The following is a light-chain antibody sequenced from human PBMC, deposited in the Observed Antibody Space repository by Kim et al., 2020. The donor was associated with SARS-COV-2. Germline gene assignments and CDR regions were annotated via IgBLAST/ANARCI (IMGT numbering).Light chain of an antibody. CDR1: RSDVGGYSY. CDR3: CSYAGNYIIL. CDR2: DVT. Sequence: GHSVTISCNGTRSDVGGYSYVSWYQQHPGKAPKVMIYDVTKRPSGVPDRFSGSKFGSTASLTISGLQIDDEADYYCCSYAGNYIILFGGGTQLTVL. V-gene: IGLV2-11*03. J-gene: IGLJ2*01.